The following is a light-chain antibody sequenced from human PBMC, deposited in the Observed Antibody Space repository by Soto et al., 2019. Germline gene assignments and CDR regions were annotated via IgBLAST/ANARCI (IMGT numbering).Light chain of an antibody. Sequence: QSVLTQPASVSGSPGQSIAISCTGTSSDVGGYSYVSWYQQQPGKAPKLVISDVSNRPSGVSDRFSGSKSGNTASLTFSGLQTEDEADYYCASYTTSSTYVLGTGTKVTVL. CDR2: DVS. CDR1: SSDVGGYSY. CDR3: ASYTTSSTYV. V-gene: IGLV2-14*01. J-gene: IGLJ1*01.